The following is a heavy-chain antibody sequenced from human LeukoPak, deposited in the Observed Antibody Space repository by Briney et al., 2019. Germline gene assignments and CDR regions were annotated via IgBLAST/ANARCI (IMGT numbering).Heavy chain of an antibody. CDR3: ARQAAPNAFDI. V-gene: IGHV4-4*07. J-gene: IGHJ3*02. CDR2: IYSSGST. CDR1: GGSINTYY. D-gene: IGHD6-6*01. Sequence: SETLSLTCTVSGGSINTYYWSWIRQPVGKGLEWIGRIYSSGSTNYNPSLKSRVTISVDTSKNQFSLKLSSVTAADTAVYNCARQAAPNAFDIWGQGTMVTVSS.